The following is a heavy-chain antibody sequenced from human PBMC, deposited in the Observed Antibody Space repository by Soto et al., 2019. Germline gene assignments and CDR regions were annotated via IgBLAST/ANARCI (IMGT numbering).Heavy chain of an antibody. CDR2: INWNGGST. J-gene: IGHJ3*02. D-gene: IGHD2-2*03. Sequence: GGSLRLSCAASGFTFGDYGMSWVRQAPGKGLEWVFGINWNGGSTGYADSVKGRFTISRDNAKNSLYLQMNSLRAEDTALYYCARDKIGYCSSTSCYDAFDIWGQGTMVTVSS. CDR3: ARDKIGYCSSTSCYDAFDI. V-gene: IGHV3-20*04. CDR1: GFTFGDYG.